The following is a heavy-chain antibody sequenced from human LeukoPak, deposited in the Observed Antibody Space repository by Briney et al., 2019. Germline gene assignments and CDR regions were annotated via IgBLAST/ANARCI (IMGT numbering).Heavy chain of an antibody. V-gene: IGHV1-69*05. D-gene: IGHD2-21*02. Sequence: GSSVKVSCKASGGTFSSYAISWVRQAPGQGLEWMGRIIPIFGTANYAQKFQGRVTITTDESTSTAYMELSSLGPEDTAVYYCARGPLVVTAIPFLDYWGQGTLVTVSS. CDR3: ARGPLVVTAIPFLDY. J-gene: IGHJ4*02. CDR2: IIPIFGTA. CDR1: GGTFSSYA.